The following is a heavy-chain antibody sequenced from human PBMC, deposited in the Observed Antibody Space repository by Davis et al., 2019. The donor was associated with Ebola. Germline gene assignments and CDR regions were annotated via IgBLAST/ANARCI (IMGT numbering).Heavy chain of an antibody. V-gene: IGHV3-48*04. J-gene: IGHJ4*02. CDR2: ISSGSTTT. D-gene: IGHD2-2*01. Sequence: GESLKISCAASGFSFSSHYMYWVRQAPGKGLECISLISSGSTTTDYADSVKGRFTISRDNARNTVSLQMNSLRAEDTALYYCARSSYQPDWWGQGTLVTVSS. CDR3: ARSSYQPDW. CDR1: GFSFSSHY.